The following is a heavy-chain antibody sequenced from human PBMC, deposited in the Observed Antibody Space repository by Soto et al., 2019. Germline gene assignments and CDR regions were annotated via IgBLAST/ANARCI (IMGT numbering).Heavy chain of an antibody. CDR3: ARASYYAFWSGYYWFDP. Sequence: GASVKVSCKASGYTFTSYDINWVRQATGQGLEWMGWMNPNSGNTGYAQKFQGRVTMTRNTSISTAYMELSSLRSEDTAVYYCARASYYAFWSGYYWFDPWGQGTLVTVSS. J-gene: IGHJ5*02. V-gene: IGHV1-8*01. D-gene: IGHD3-3*01. CDR2: MNPNSGNT. CDR1: GYTFTSYD.